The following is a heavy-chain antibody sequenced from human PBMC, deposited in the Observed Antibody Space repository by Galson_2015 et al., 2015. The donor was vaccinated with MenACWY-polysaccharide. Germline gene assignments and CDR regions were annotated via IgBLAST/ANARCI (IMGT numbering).Heavy chain of an antibody. CDR2: ISRSGQTR. V-gene: IGHV3-48*03. D-gene: IGHD2-21*01. Sequence: SLRLSCAASGFAFSRYDMNWVRQAPGKGLEWVSYISRSGQTRYYGDAVKGRFTISRDNAENSMYLQMNSLRVEDTALYYCARVAPMIAPGAVCVWGPGTSVTVSS. CDR1: GFAFSRYD. CDR3: ARVAPMIAPGAVCV. J-gene: IGHJ6*02.